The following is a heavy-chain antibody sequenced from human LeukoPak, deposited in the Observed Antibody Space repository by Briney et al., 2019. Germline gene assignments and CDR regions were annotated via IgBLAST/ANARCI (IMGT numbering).Heavy chain of an antibody. V-gene: IGHV4-34*01. D-gene: IGHD2-8*01. Sequence: PSETLSLTCAVYGGSFSGYYWSWIRQPPGKGLEWIGEINHSGSTNYNPSLKSRVTISVDTSKNQFSLKLSSVTAADTAVYYCARGDCTNGVCPLDYWGQGTLVTVSS. CDR1: GGSFSGYY. J-gene: IGHJ4*02. CDR2: INHSGST. CDR3: ARGDCTNGVCPLDY.